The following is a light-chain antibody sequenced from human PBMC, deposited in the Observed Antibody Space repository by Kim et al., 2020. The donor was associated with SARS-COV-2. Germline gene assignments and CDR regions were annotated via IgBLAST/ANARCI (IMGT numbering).Light chain of an antibody. V-gene: IGKV3-11*02. Sequence: LSPGERATLAGRASQSVSSYLAWYQQKPGQAPRLLISDASNRDTGIPARFSGSGSGRDFTLTISSLEPEDFAVYYCQQRNYWPRTFGQGTKVDIK. CDR1: QSVSSY. CDR2: DAS. CDR3: QQRNYWPRT. J-gene: IGKJ1*01.